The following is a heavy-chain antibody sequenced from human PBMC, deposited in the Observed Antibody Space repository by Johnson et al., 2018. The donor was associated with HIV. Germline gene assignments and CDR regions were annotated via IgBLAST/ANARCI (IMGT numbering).Heavy chain of an antibody. CDR2: ISFDGNLK. Sequence: QVQLVESGGGVVQPGKSLTLSCVASGLSFSNFGIHWVRQAPGKGPEWVAVISFDGNLKKYADSVKGRFTISRDNSKNTLYLQMTSLRQDDTAVYYCVRDTGYCSGGRCDDAFDVWGQGTVVTVSS. CDR3: VRDTGYCSGGRCDDAFDV. D-gene: IGHD2-15*01. J-gene: IGHJ3*01. CDR1: GLSFSNFG. V-gene: IGHV3-30*03.